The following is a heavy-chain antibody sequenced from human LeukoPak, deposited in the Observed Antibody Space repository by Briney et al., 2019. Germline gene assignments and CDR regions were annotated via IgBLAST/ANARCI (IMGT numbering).Heavy chain of an antibody. D-gene: IGHD1-20*01. J-gene: IGHJ5*02. Sequence: ASVMVSCKASGYTFTSYGISWVRQARGQGLEWMGWISAYNGNTNYAQKLQGRVTMTTDTSTSTAYMELRSLRSDDTAVYYCARDLSRITGTNWFDPWGQGTLVTVSS. CDR2: ISAYNGNT. V-gene: IGHV1-18*01. CDR1: GYTFTSYG. CDR3: ARDLSRITGTNWFDP.